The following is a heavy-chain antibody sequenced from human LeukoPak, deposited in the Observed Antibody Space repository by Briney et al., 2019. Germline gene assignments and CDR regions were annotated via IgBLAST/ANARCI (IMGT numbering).Heavy chain of an antibody. Sequence: GGSLRLSXVVSGFTFSTYWMSWVGQAPGKGLEWVANIKQDGSEQYYVDSVKGRFTISRDNAKNLLYLQMNSLRAEDTAVYYCARDKIVGATYFDSWGQGTLVTVSS. CDR2: IKQDGSEQ. J-gene: IGHJ4*02. CDR3: ARDKIVGATYFDS. V-gene: IGHV3-7*01. CDR1: GFTFSTYW. D-gene: IGHD1-26*01.